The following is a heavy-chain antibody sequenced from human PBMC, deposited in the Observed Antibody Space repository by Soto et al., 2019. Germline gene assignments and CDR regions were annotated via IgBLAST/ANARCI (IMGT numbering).Heavy chain of an antibody. CDR2: IIPIFGTA. CDR1: GGTFSSYA. CDR3: ARSRSLYGIVVVITGYNFDY. J-gene: IGHJ4*02. V-gene: IGHV1-69*01. D-gene: IGHD3-22*01. Sequence: QVQLVQSGAEVKKPGSSVKVSCKASGGTFSSYAISWVRQAPGQGLEWMGGIIPIFGTANYAQKFQGRVTITADESTSTAYMELSSLRSEDTAVYYCARSRSLYGIVVVITGYNFDYWGQGTLVTVSS.